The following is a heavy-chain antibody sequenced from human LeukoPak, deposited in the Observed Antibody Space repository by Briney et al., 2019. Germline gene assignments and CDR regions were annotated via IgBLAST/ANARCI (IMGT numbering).Heavy chain of an antibody. CDR2: IKQDGSEK. V-gene: IGHV3-7*03. Sequence: PGGSLRLSCAASGFTFSSYWMSWVRQAPGKGLEWVANIKQDGSEKYYVDSVKGRFTISRDNAKNSLYLQMNSLRAEDTALYHCARIKYSGSYNDAFDIWGQGTMVTVSS. CDR1: GFTFSSYW. D-gene: IGHD1-26*01. CDR3: ARIKYSGSYNDAFDI. J-gene: IGHJ3*02.